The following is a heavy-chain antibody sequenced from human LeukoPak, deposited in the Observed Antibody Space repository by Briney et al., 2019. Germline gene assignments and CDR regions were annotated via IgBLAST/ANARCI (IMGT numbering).Heavy chain of an antibody. CDR2: ISGSGGST. D-gene: IGHD3-22*01. Sequence: GGSLRLSCAASGFTFSSYAMSWVRQAPGKGLEWVSGISGSGGSTYYADSVKGRFTISRDNAKNSLYLQMNSLRAEDTAVYYCARIDSSGYTFDSWGQGTLVTVSS. CDR3: ARIDSSGYTFDS. J-gene: IGHJ4*02. V-gene: IGHV3-23*01. CDR1: GFTFSSYA.